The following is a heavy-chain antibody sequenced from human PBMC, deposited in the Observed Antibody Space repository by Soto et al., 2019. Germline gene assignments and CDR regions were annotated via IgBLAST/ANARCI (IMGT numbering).Heavy chain of an antibody. D-gene: IGHD3-3*01. CDR1: GGSISSSRYY. CDR3: ARHPRDDNYDFWSGYNYYYYMDV. CDR2: IYYSGST. J-gene: IGHJ6*03. Sequence: PSETLSLTCTVSGGSISSSRYYWGWIRQPPGKGLEWIGSIYYSGSTYYNPSLKSRVTISVDTSKNQFSLKLSSVTAADTAVYYCARHPRDDNYDFWSGYNYYYYMDVWGKGTTVTVSS. V-gene: IGHV4-39*01.